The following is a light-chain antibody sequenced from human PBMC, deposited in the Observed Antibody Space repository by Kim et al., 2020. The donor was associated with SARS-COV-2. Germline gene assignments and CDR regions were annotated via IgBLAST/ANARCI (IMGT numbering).Light chain of an antibody. V-gene: IGLV10-54*01. CDR3: SAWDMSLNAWV. J-gene: IGLJ3*02. Sequence: QAGLTQPPSVSKGLRQTATLTCTGNSNNVRNQGATWLQQHQGHPPKLLSYRDNNRASGISERLSASRSGNTASLTITGLQPEDEADYYCSAWDMSLNAWVFGGGPQLTVL. CDR1: SNNVRNQG. CDR2: RDN.